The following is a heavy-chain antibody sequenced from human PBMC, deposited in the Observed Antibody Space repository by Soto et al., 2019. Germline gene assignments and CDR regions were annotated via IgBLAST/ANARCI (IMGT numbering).Heavy chain of an antibody. D-gene: IGHD3-10*01. Sequence: KPSETLSLTCAVSGGSISSGGYSWSWIRQPPGKGLEWIGYIYHSGSTYYNPSLKSRVTISVDRSKNQFSLKLSSVTAAGTAVYYCARVLSGWFGDYFDYWGQGTLVTVSS. V-gene: IGHV4-30-2*01. CDR1: GGSISSGGYS. CDR3: ARVLSGWFGDYFDY. CDR2: IYHSGST. J-gene: IGHJ4*02.